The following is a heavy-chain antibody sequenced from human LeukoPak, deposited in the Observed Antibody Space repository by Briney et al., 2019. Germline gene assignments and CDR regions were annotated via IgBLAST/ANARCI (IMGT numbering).Heavy chain of an antibody. CDR2: ISGSGGST. J-gene: IGHJ4*02. V-gene: IGHV3-23*01. CDR1: GFTFSDYY. CDR3: ANGRGQLWIY. D-gene: IGHD5-18*01. Sequence: GGSLRLSCAASGFTFSDYYMSWIRQAPGKGLEWVSAISGSGGSTYYADSVKGRFTISRDNSKNTLHLQMNSLRAEDTAVYYCANGRGQLWIYWGQGTLVTVSS.